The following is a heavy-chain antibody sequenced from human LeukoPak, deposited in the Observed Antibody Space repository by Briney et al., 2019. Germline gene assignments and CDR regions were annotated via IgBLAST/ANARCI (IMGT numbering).Heavy chain of an antibody. V-gene: IGHV3-30-3*01. CDR3: AGTIGIVGGTTGVDY. D-gene: IGHD1-26*01. CDR1: GFTFSSYA. J-gene: IGHJ4*02. Sequence: GRSLRLSCAASGFTFSSYAMHWVRQAPGKGLEWVAVISYDGSNRYYADSVKGRFTISRDSSKNTLYLQMNSLGAADTAIYYCAGTIGIVGGTTGVDYWGQGTLVTVSS. CDR2: ISYDGSNR.